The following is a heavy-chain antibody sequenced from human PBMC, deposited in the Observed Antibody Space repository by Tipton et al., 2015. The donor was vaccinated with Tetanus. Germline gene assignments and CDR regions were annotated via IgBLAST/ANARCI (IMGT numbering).Heavy chain of an antibody. CDR2: ISNDGSRK. CDR1: GFTFSNYG. D-gene: IGHD2-2*01. V-gene: IGHV3-30*03. CDR3: ATEVGADIVVVPAAMKNDY. Sequence: QLVQSGGGVVQPGRSLRLSCAASGFTFSNYGMHWVRQAPGKGLEWVAVISNDGSRKYYADSLKGRFTISRDNSKNTLYLQMNSLRAEDTAVYYCATEVGADIVVVPAAMKNDYWGQGTLVTVSS. J-gene: IGHJ4*02.